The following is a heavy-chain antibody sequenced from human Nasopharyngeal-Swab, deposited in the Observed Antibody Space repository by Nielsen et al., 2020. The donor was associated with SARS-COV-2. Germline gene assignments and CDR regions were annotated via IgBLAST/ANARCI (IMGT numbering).Heavy chain of an antibody. Sequence: GRSLRLSCAPSGFFFSSVWMSWVRQAPGKGLEWVGCTKRKADGGTVEYATAVRGRFSIPRDDSRTMLFLQMNLLKTEETAVDYCTTLHRTGWFWGQGTLVTVSS. CDR1: GFFFSSVW. V-gene: IGHV3-15*01. D-gene: IGHD3/OR15-3a*01. J-gene: IGHJ1*01. CDR3: TTLHRTGWF. CDR2: TKRKADGGTV.